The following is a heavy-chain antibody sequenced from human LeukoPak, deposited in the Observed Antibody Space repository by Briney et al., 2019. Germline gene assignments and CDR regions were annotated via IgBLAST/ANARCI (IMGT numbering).Heavy chain of an antibody. CDR1: GFTFSSYG. Sequence: GGSLRLSCAASGFTFSSYGMHWVRQAPGKGLEWVAFIRYDGSNKYYADSVKGRFTISRDNSKNTLYLQMNSLRAEDTAVYYCAKERNFWSGYPNWFDLWGQGTLVIVSS. CDR3: AKERNFWSGYPNWFDL. V-gene: IGHV3-30*02. D-gene: IGHD3-3*01. CDR2: IRYDGSNK. J-gene: IGHJ5*02.